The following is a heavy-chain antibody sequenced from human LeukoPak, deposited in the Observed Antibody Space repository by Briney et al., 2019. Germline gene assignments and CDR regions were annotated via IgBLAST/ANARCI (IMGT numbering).Heavy chain of an antibody. Sequence: SETLSLTCTVSGGSISSYYWSWIRQPPGKGLEWIGYIYYSGSTNYNPSLKSRVTISVDTSKNQFSLKLSSVTAADTAVYYCARELTDPYYYDSSGYYFDYRGQGTLVTVSS. CDR1: GGSISSYY. CDR3: ARELTDPYYYDSSGYYFDY. CDR2: IYYSGST. D-gene: IGHD3-22*01. V-gene: IGHV4-59*01. J-gene: IGHJ4*02.